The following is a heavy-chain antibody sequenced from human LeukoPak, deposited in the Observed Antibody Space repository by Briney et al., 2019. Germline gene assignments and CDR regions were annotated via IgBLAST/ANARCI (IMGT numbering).Heavy chain of an antibody. Sequence: GGSLRLSCAASGFTFSSYAMHWVRQAPGKGLGWVAVISYDGSNKYYADSVKGRFTISRDNSKNTLYLQMNSLRAEDTAVYYCASAYCSGGSCYSWVYWGQGTLVTVSS. D-gene: IGHD2-15*01. CDR2: ISYDGSNK. V-gene: IGHV3-30-3*01. CDR1: GFTFSSYA. J-gene: IGHJ4*02. CDR3: ASAYCSGGSCYSWVY.